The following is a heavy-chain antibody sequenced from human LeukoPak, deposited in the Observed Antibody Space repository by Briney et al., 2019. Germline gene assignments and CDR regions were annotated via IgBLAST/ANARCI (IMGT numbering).Heavy chain of an antibody. V-gene: IGHV3-7*03. CDR3: AKGIVVVISGNAFDI. J-gene: IGHJ3*02. Sequence: GGSLRLSCAASGFSFSSYWMSWVRQAPGKGLEWVANIKEDGSEKYYVDSVKGRFIISRDNSKNSLYLQMNSLRAEDTAVYYCAKGIVVVISGNAFDIWGQGTMVTVSS. CDR2: IKEDGSEK. D-gene: IGHD3-22*01. CDR1: GFSFSSYW.